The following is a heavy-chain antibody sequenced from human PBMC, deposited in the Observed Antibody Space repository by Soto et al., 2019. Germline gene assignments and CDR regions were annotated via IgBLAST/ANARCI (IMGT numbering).Heavy chain of an antibody. CDR2: ISSSSSYI. CDR3: ARDPSANYDYIWGRPSDAFDI. V-gene: IGHV3-21*01. CDR1: GVTFCSYS. D-gene: IGHD3-16*01. Sequence: GGCLRLSCAASGVTFCSYSMNWVRKAPGKGLEWVSSISSSSSYIYYADSVKGRFTISRDNAKNSLYLQMNSLRAEDTAVYYCARDPSANYDYIWGRPSDAFDIWGQGTMVTVSS. J-gene: IGHJ3*02.